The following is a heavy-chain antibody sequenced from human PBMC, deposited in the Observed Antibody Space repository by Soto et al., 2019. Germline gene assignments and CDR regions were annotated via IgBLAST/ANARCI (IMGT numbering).Heavy chain of an antibody. D-gene: IGHD6-13*01. CDR2: INAGNGNT. Sequence: QVQLVQSGAEVKKPGASVKVPCKASGYTFTSYAMHWVRQAPGQRLEWMGWINAGNGNTKYSQKFQGRVTITRDTSASTAYMELSSLRSEDTAVYYCARPAIAAAGTGWFDPWGQGTLVTVSS. CDR1: GYTFTSYA. J-gene: IGHJ5*02. V-gene: IGHV1-3*01. CDR3: ARPAIAAAGTGWFDP.